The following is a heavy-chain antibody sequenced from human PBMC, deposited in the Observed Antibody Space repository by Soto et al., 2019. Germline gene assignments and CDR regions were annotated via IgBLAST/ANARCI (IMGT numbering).Heavy chain of an antibody. D-gene: IGHD6-19*01. Sequence: GGSLRLSCAASGFTFTNYAMSWVRQAPGKGLEWVSTISASGGSTYHADSVKGRFTISRDNSKNTLYLQMNSLRAEDTAVYYCAKDGPYSSGWYRNAFDIWGQGTRVTASS. CDR3: AKDGPYSSGWYRNAFDI. J-gene: IGHJ3*02. CDR2: ISASGGST. V-gene: IGHV3-23*01. CDR1: GFTFTNYA.